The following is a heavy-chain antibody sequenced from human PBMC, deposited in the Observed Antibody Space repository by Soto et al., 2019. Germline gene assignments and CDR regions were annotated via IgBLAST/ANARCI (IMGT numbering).Heavy chain of an antibody. CDR1: GFTFSSYA. CDR2: MSGSGGRT. V-gene: IGHV3-23*01. D-gene: IGHD1-26*01. J-gene: IGHJ2*01. Sequence: EVQLLESGGGLVQPGGSLRLSCAASGFTFSSYAMTWVRQAPGKGPEWVSGMSGSGGRTYYADSVKGRFTISRDTSKNTLYLQMNSLGAEDTAVYYCAKARGELPYWYFDLWGRGTLVTVSS. CDR3: AKARGELPYWYFDL.